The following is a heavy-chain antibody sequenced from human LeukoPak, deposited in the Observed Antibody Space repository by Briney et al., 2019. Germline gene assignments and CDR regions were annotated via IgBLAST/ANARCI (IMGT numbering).Heavy chain of an antibody. D-gene: IGHD5-18*01. CDR1: GYTFTSYY. Sequence: ASVKVSCKASGYTFTSYYMHWVRQAPGQGLEWMGIINPSGGSTSHAQKFLGRVTMTRDTSTSTVYMELSSLRSEDTAVYYCAISAMAKKYYFDYWGQGTLVTGSS. CDR3: AISAMAKKYYFDY. J-gene: IGHJ4*02. CDR2: INPSGGST. V-gene: IGHV1-46*03.